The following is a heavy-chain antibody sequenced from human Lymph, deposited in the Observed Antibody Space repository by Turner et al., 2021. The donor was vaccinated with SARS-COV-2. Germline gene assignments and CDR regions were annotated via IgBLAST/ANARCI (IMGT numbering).Heavy chain of an antibody. Sequence: QAQLQESGPRLVKPLETLSLTCTVSGGSMNSHYWSWIRQPPGKRLEWIGYIYYRGSTNYNPSLKSRVTISVDTSKNQFSLKLTSVTAADTAIYYCARETVNNWVDPWGQGILVTVSS. V-gene: IGHV4-59*11. CDR2: IYYRGST. D-gene: IGHD2-21*02. J-gene: IGHJ5*02. CDR3: ARETVNNWVDP. CDR1: GGSMNSHY.